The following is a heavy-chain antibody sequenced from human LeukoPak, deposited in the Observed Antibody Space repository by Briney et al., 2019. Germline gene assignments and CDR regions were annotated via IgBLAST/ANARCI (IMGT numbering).Heavy chain of an antibody. J-gene: IGHJ4*02. CDR1: GFTFSSYW. CDR2: IKQGGGDK. D-gene: IGHD2-21*01. V-gene: IGHV3-7*05. CDR3: ARSKSILCDY. Sequence: GGSLRLSCAASGFTFSSYWMTWVRQAPGKGLEWVANIKQGGGDKYYVGSVKGRFTISRDNAKNSLYLQMNSLRAEDTAVYYCARSKSILCDYWGQGTLVTVSS.